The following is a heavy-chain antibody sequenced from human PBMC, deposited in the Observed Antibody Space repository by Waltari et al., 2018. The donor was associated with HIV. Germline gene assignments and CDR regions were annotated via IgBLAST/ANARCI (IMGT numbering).Heavy chain of an antibody. CDR3: ASGYGGWPYYFDY. V-gene: IGHV3-66*02. CDR2: IYSGGST. D-gene: IGHD6-19*01. Sequence: WVSVIYSGGSTYYADSVKGRFTISRDNSKNTLYLQMNSLRAEDTAVYYCASGYGGWPYYFDYWGQGTLVTVSS. J-gene: IGHJ4*02.